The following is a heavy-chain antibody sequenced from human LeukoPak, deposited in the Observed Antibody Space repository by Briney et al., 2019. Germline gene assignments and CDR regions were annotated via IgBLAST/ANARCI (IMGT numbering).Heavy chain of an antibody. V-gene: IGHV3-30-3*01. D-gene: IGHD3-22*01. Sequence: GGSLRLSCAASGFTFSSYAMHWVRQAPGKGLDWVAVISHDGNNKYNADSVKGRFTISRDNSKNTLYLRMNSLRAEDTAVYYCARALPITMIVVVYPGGMDVWGQGTTVTVSS. J-gene: IGHJ6*02. CDR1: GFTFSSYA. CDR2: ISHDGNNK. CDR3: ARALPITMIVVVYPGGMDV.